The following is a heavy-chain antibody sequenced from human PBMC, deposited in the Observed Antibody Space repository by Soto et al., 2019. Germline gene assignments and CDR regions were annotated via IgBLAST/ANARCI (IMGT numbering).Heavy chain of an antibody. CDR2: IYHGGST. CDR3: ARLHGYCISSSCHGHYAMDV. Sequence: SETLSLTYTVSGDSISSTRWWSWVRQSPGKGLERIGDIYHGGSTNYNPSLNSRVTVSVDTSKNQFSLKVTSVTAADTAVYYCARLHGYCISSSCHGHYAMDVWGQGTTVTVSS. J-gene: IGHJ6*02. D-gene: IGHD2-2*01. V-gene: IGHV4-4*02. CDR1: GDSISSTRW.